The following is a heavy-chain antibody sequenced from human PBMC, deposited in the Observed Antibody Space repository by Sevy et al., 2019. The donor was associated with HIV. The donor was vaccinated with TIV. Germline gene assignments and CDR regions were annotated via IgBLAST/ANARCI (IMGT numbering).Heavy chain of an antibody. Sequence: GGSLRLPCAASGFTLNNYDIHWVRQPTGRGLEWVSVIRTTGNTHYPDSVKGRFTVSRENAKNSLYLQMNSLRAGDTAVYYCAREVPGSLYGMDVWGQGTTVTVSS. CDR3: AREVPGSLYGMDV. CDR1: GFTLNNYD. J-gene: IGHJ6*02. D-gene: IGHD3-10*01. CDR2: IRTTGNT. V-gene: IGHV3-13*01.